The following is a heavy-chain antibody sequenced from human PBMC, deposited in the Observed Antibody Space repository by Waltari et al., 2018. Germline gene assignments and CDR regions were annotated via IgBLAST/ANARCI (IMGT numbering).Heavy chain of an antibody. V-gene: IGHV4-38-2*01. CDR3: ARHRGEEVFDY. Sequence: QVQLQESGPGLVKPSETLSLTCAVSGYSISSGYYWGWIRQPPGKGLEWIGSIYHSGSTYYNPSLKSRVTISVDTSKNQFSLKLSSVTAADTVVYYCARHRGEEVFDYWGQGTLVTVSS. CDR2: IYHSGST. CDR1: GYSISSGYY. J-gene: IGHJ4*02. D-gene: IGHD3-10*01.